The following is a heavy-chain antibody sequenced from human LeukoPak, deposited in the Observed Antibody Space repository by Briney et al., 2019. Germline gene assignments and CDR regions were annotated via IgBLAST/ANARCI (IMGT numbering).Heavy chain of an antibody. CDR3: ARAKMPGIQTAGRVNYFDS. V-gene: IGHV3-13*01. CDR2: IDTAGNA. J-gene: IGHJ4*02. D-gene: IGHD6-13*01. Sequence: GVSLRLSCAASEFTFSSYDMHWVRQATGKGLEWVSTIDTAGNAWYPDSVKGRFTISRENAKNSLNLQMNSLRVGDTAVYYCARAKMPGIQTAGRVNYFDSWGQGTLVTVSS. CDR1: EFTFSSYD.